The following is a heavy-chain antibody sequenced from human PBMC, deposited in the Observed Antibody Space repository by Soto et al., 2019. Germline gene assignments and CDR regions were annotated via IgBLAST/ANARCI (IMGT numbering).Heavy chain of an antibody. D-gene: IGHD1-1*01. CDR1: GYTFTSYG. Sequence: VHLVQSGAEVKKPGASVKVSCKCSGYTFTSYGITWVRQAPGQGREWMGWISAHKDNTDYAQKLQGRVTVTRDTSTSTAYMELKNLGSDDTSVYYCARGRYGDYWGHGSLVTVSS. J-gene: IGHJ4*01. CDR2: ISAHKDNT. CDR3: ARGRYGDY. V-gene: IGHV1-18*01.